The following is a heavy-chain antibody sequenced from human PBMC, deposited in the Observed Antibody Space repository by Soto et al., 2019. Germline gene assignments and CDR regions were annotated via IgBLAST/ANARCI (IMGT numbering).Heavy chain of an antibody. Sequence: PGWSLRLSCAASVFTFISYAMSWVRQAPGKGLEWVSTVSGSGGTTYYADSVKGRFTISRDNSKNTLYLQINSLRAEDTAVYYCAKGYRTTAFTYFDYWGQETLVTVSS. CDR3: AKGYRTTAFTYFDY. D-gene: IGHD1-1*01. V-gene: IGHV3-23*01. CDR1: VFTFISYA. CDR2: VSGSGGTT. J-gene: IGHJ4*02.